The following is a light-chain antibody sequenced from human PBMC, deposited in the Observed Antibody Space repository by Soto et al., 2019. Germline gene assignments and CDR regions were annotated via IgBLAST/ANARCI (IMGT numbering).Light chain of an antibody. CDR1: SSDVGGYNY. J-gene: IGLJ2*01. V-gene: IGLV2-14*01. CDR3: SSYTSSRGVV. CDR2: DVS. Sequence: QSVLTQPASVSGSPGQSITISCTGTSSDVGGYNYVSWYQQHPGKAPKLMIYDVSNRPSGVSNRFSGSKSVNTASLTISGLQAEDEADYYCSSYTSSRGVVFGGGTKLTVL.